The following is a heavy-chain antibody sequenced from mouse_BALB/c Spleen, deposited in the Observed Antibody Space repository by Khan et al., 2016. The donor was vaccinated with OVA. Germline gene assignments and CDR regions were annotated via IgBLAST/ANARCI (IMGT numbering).Heavy chain of an antibody. CDR3: AREDGNYGAFAY. CDR2: ISTYSGNS. Sequence: QVQLKQSGPELVRPGVSVKISCKASGYTFTDYAMHWVKQSHAKSLEWIGIISTYSGNSNYNQRFKGKATMTVGKSSSTAYMELARLTSEDSAIYYCAREDGNYGAFAYWGQGTLVTVSA. J-gene: IGHJ3*01. V-gene: IGHV1S137*01. D-gene: IGHD2-1*01. CDR1: GYTFTDYA.